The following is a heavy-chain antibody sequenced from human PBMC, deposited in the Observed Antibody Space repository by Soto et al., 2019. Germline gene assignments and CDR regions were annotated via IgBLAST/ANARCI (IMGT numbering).Heavy chain of an antibody. V-gene: IGHV3-23*01. CDR3: AKAGYCSSATCATRYYYMDV. CDR1: GFTLSSYA. J-gene: IGHJ6*03. CDR2: ISGSGGST. Sequence: PGGSLRLSCAASGFTLSSYAMSWVRQAPGKGLEWVSAISGSGGSTYYADSVEGRFTISRDNSKNTLYLQMNSLRAEDTAVYYCAKAGYCSSATCATRYYYMDVWGKGTTVTVSS. D-gene: IGHD2-2*01.